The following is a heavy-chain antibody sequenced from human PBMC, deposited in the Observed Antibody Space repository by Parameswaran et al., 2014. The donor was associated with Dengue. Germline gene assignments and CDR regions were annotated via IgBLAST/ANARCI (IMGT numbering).Heavy chain of an antibody. Sequence: VRQMPGKGLEWVANIKQDGSEKYYVDSVKGRFTISRDNAKNSLYLQMNSLRAEDTAVYYCARDNSDYYDSSGYFDYWGQGTLVTVSS. CDR2: IKQDGSEK. V-gene: IGHV3-7*04. D-gene: IGHD3-22*01. CDR3: ARDNSDYYDSSGYFDY. J-gene: IGHJ4*02.